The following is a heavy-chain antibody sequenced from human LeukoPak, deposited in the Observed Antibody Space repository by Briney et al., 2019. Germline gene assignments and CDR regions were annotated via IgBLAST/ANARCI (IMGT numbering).Heavy chain of an antibody. CDR3: AKQLSAFDI. Sequence: PGRSLRLSCAASGFTFSSYGMHWVRQAPGKGLEWVAVISYDGSNKYYADSVRGRFTISRDNSKNTLYLQMNSLRAEDTAVYYCAKQLSAFDIWGQGTMVTVSS. J-gene: IGHJ3*02. CDR1: GFTFSSYG. V-gene: IGHV3-30*18. CDR2: ISYDGSNK. D-gene: IGHD2/OR15-2a*01.